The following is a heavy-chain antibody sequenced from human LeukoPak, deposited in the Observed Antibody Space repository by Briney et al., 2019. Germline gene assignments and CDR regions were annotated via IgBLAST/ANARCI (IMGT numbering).Heavy chain of an antibody. CDR3: APRSGNDDAYDF. Sequence: PGESLRISCKGSGYNFLTSWIGWVRQMSGKGLEWMGIIYPTDSDTRFSPSFQAQVTISVDKSITTAYLQRSSLKASDTAIYYCAPRSGNDDAYDFWGQGTMVTVSS. J-gene: IGHJ3*01. CDR2: IYPTDSDT. CDR1: GYNFLTSW. V-gene: IGHV5-51*01. D-gene: IGHD1-1*01.